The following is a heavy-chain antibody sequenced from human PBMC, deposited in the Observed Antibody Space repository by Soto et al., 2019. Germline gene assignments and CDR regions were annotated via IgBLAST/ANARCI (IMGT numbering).Heavy chain of an antibody. CDR3: ARQHYDFWSGSDIGSSYSDF. J-gene: IGHJ2*01. V-gene: IGHV5-51*01. D-gene: IGHD3-3*01. CDR1: GYYFTDYW. Sequence: GESMKISCQASGYYFTDYWNGWVGQMPGKGLEWMGIIHPRDSDTKYSPSFQGHVTFSVDTSISTAFLQWNSLKASDSAIYYCARQHYDFWSGSDIGSSYSDFWGRGTQVTVSS. CDR2: IHPRDSDT.